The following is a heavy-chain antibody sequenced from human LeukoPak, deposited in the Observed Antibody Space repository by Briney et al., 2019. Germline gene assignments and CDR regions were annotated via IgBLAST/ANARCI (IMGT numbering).Heavy chain of an antibody. V-gene: IGHV4-61*02. Sequence: SQTLSLTCTVSGDSISSGSYYWSWIRQPAGKGLEWIGRIYTSGSTNYNPSLKSRVTISVDTSKNQFSLKLSSVTAADTAVYYCARDPTMKDAFDIWGQGTMVTVSS. CDR1: GDSISSGSYY. D-gene: IGHD3-22*01. CDR2: IYTSGST. CDR3: ARDPTMKDAFDI. J-gene: IGHJ3*02.